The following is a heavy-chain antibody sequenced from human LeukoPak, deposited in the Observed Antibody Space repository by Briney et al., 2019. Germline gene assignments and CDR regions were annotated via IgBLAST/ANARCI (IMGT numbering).Heavy chain of an antibody. CDR3: ARERESWDLLNW. CDR2: MNPYSGNT. V-gene: IGHV1-8*01. Sequence: ASVKVSCKASGYSFTNYDINWVRQATGQGLEWMGWMNPYSGNTGYAQKFQGRVTMTRDTSISTAYMELSSLTSEDTAVYYCARERESWDLLNWGGQGTLVTVSS. D-gene: IGHD1-26*01. J-gene: IGHJ4*02. CDR1: GYSFTNYD.